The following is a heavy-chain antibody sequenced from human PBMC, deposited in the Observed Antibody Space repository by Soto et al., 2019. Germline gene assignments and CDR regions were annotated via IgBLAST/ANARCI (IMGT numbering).Heavy chain of an antibody. V-gene: IGHV3-30-3*01. D-gene: IGHD6-6*01. CDR3: ARDGEYSSRYYFDF. CDR1: GFTFSSYA. J-gene: IGHJ4*02. CDR2: ISYDGSNK. Sequence: QVQLVESGGGVVQPGRSLRLSCAASGFTFSSYAMHWVRQAPGKGLEWVAVISYDGSNKYYADSVKGRFTISRDNSKNPLYLQMNSLRAEDTAVYYCARDGEYSSRYYFDFWGQGTLVTVSS.